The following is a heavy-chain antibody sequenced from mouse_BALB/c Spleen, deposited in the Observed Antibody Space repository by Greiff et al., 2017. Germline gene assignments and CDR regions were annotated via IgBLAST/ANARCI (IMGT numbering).Heavy chain of an antibody. J-gene: IGHJ2*01. V-gene: IGHV1-5*01. CDR1: GYTFTSYW. D-gene: IGHD1-1*01. CDR2: IYPGNSDT. CDR3: TRYYYGSSQYYFDY. Sequence: VQLQQSGTVLARPGASVKMSCKASGYTFTSYWMHWVKQRPGQGLEWIGAIYPGNSDTSYNQKFKGKAKLTAVTSSSTAYMELSSLTNEDSAVYYCTRYYYGSSQYYFDYWGQGTTLTVSS.